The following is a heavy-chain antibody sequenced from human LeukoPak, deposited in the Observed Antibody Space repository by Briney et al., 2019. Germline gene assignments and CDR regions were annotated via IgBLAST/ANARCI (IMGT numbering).Heavy chain of an antibody. Sequence: GGSLRLSCAASGFTFSSYAMSWVRQAPGKGPEWVSAISGSGGSTYYADSVKGRFTISRDNSKNTLYLQMNSLRAEDTAVYYCASPAGFLEWLLYVWGQGTTVTVSS. J-gene: IGHJ6*02. V-gene: IGHV3-23*01. CDR1: GFTFSSYA. D-gene: IGHD3-3*01. CDR2: ISGSGGST. CDR3: ASPAGFLEWLLYV.